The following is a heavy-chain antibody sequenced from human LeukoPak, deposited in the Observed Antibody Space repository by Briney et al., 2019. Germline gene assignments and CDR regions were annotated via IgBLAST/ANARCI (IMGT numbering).Heavy chain of an antibody. CDR2: IYHSGST. D-gene: IGHD3-10*01. CDR3: ARLGYYGSGIGRVDY. Sequence: KPSENLSLNRAVSGFSLSHGYYWGWIREPPREGAGWIGSIYHSGSTYYNPSLKSRVTISVDTSKNQFSLKLSSVTAAGTAVYYCARLGYYGSGIGRVDYWGQGTLVTVSS. V-gene: IGHV4-38-2*01. J-gene: IGHJ4*02. CDR1: GFSLSHGYY.